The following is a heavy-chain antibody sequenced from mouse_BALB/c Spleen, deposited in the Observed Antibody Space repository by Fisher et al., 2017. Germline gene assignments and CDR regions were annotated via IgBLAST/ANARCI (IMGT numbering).Heavy chain of an antibody. V-gene: IGHV1-26*01. D-gene: IGHD2-1*01. Sequence: KFKGKATLTVDKSSSTAYMELRSLTSEDSAVYYCARYGGNYVLYYYAMDYWGQGTSVTVS. J-gene: IGHJ4*01. CDR3: ARYGGNYVLYYYAMDY.